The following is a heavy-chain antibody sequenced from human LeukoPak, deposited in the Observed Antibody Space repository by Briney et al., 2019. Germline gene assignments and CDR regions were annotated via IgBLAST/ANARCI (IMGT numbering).Heavy chain of an antibody. V-gene: IGHV3-11*04. CDR1: GFTFSDYY. CDR3: ASAGYYDSSGHTLEY. J-gene: IGHJ4*02. D-gene: IGHD3-22*01. Sequence: GGSLRLSCAASGFTFSDYYMSWIRQAPGKGLEWVSYISSSGSTIYYADSVKGRFTISRDNAKNSLYLQMTSLRAEDTAVYYCASAGYYDSSGHTLEYWGQGTLVTVSS. CDR2: ISSSGSTI.